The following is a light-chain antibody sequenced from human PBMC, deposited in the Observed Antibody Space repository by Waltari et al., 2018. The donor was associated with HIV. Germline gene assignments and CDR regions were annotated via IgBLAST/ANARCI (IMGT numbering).Light chain of an antibody. Sequence: QSVLTQPPSASGAPGQRVSISCSGGNSNIGRYAVSWYQQLPGTAPKLLIYSNTQPPSVVPDRFSGSNAGTSASLAIGGLQSEDEADYYCAAWDDSLSGSVVFGGGTKLTVL. CDR1: NSNIGRYA. CDR2: SNT. J-gene: IGLJ2*01. CDR3: AAWDDSLSGSVV. V-gene: IGLV1-44*01.